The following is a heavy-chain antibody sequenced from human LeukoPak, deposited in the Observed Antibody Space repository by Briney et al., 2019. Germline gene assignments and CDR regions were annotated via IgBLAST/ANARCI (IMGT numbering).Heavy chain of an antibody. Sequence: SETLSHTCTVSGGSISSYYWSWIRQPPGKGLEWIGYIYYSGSTNYNPSLKSRVTISVDTSKNQFSLKLSSVTAADTAVYYCARDNYYDSSGYTHDAFDIWGQGTMVTVSS. D-gene: IGHD3-22*01. J-gene: IGHJ3*02. CDR3: ARDNYYDSSGYTHDAFDI. CDR1: GGSISSYY. V-gene: IGHV4-59*01. CDR2: IYYSGST.